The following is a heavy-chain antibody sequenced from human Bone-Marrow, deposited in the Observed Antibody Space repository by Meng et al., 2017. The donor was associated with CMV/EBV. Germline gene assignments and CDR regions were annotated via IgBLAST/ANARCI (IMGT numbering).Heavy chain of an antibody. J-gene: IGHJ4*02. V-gene: IGHV3-74*03. Sequence: EGQLVVSGGGLVQPGGARRLSCAVSGFTLKRDWMHWVREVSGKGLEWVSRIDIDGRDITYADSVRGRFSISRDDAKNTLYLQMNSLRIEDTAVYYCARGVAETLGWEMGYWGQGTLVTVSS. CDR2: IDIDGRDI. D-gene: IGHD1-26*01. CDR1: GFTLKRDW. CDR3: ARGVAETLGWEMGY.